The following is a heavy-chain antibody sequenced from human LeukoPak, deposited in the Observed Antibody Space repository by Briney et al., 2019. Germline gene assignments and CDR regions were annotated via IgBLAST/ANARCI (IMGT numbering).Heavy chain of an antibody. CDR1: GISISSYY. CDR3: ARHRPDTGGKKGVNWFDP. D-gene: IGHD4-23*01. Sequence: PSETLSLTCIVSGISISSYYWSWIRQPPGKGLEWLGNIYFGGTTDYNSSLKSRLTISVDTFKNQLSLNLQSVTAADTATYYCARHRPDTGGKKGVNWFDPWGQGTLVTVSS. CDR2: IYFGGTT. J-gene: IGHJ5*02. V-gene: IGHV4-59*01.